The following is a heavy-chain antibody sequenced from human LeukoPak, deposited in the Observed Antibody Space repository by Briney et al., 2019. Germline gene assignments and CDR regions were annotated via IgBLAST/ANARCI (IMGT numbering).Heavy chain of an antibody. CDR1: GYSFTGYY. V-gene: IGHV1-2*02. CDR2: INPNSGGT. Sequence: GASVKVSCKASGYSFTGYYMHWVRQAPGQGLEWMGWINPNSGGTKYAQKFQGRVTMTRNTSISTAYMELSSLRSEDTAVYYCARVVRLASGSYYPRYWGQGTLVTVSS. J-gene: IGHJ4*02. D-gene: IGHD3-10*01. CDR3: ARVVRLASGSYYPRY.